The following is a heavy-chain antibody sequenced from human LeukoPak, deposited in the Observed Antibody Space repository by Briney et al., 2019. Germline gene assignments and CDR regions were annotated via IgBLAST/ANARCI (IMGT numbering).Heavy chain of an antibody. V-gene: IGHV3-30*18. Sequence: PGGSLRLSCAASGFTFSSYGMHWVRQAPGKGLEWVAVISYDGSNKYYADSVKGRFTISRDNSKNTLYLQMNSLRAEDTAVYYCAKDQGFYGSGIYYYYYGVDVWGQGTTVTVSS. CDR2: ISYDGSNK. CDR1: GFTFSSYG. D-gene: IGHD3-10*01. CDR3: AKDQGFYGSGIYYYYYGVDV. J-gene: IGHJ6*02.